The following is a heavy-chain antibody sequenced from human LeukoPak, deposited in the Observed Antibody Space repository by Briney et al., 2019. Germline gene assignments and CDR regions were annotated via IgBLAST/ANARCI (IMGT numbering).Heavy chain of an antibody. D-gene: IGHD3-10*01. J-gene: IGHJ5*02. CDR3: ARRGKIYYYGSGSQTPYNWFDP. V-gene: IGHV4-34*01. Sequence: KPSETLSLTCAVYGGSFSGYYWSWIRQPPGKGLEWIGEINHSGSTNYNPSLKSRVTISVDTSKNQFSLKLSSVAAADTAVYYCARRGKIYYYGSGSQTPYNWFDPWGQGTLVTVSS. CDR2: INHSGST. CDR1: GGSFSGYY.